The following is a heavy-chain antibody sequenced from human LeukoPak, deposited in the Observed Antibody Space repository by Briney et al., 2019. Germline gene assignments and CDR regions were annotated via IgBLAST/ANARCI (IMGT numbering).Heavy chain of an antibody. J-gene: IGHJ4*02. Sequence: GGSLRLSCAASGFTFNTYAMHWVRQAPGKGLEWVSYISSSSTIYYADSVKGRFTISRDNAKNSLYLQMNSLRAEDTAVYYCASLPRRITMVRGVRGPFDYWGQGTLVTVSS. D-gene: IGHD3-10*01. CDR1: GFTFNTYA. CDR3: ASLPRRITMVRGVRGPFDY. CDR2: ISSSSTI. V-gene: IGHV3-48*01.